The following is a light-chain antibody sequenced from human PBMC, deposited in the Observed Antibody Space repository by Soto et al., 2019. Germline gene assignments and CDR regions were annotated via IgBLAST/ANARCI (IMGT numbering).Light chain of an antibody. CDR1: VLTKRY. Sequence: SYELTQPSSVSVSPGQTARLTCSGDVLTKRYVRWFQQKPGQAPVLVIFKDTQRPSGIPERFSGSSSGTTVTLTISGAQVEDEGDYYCYSAADNNWVFGGGTKLTVL. CDR2: KDT. CDR3: YSAADNNWV. J-gene: IGLJ3*02. V-gene: IGLV3-27*01.